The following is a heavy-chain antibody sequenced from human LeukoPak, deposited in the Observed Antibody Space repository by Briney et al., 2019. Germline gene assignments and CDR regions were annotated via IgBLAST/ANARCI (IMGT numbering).Heavy chain of an antibody. CDR1: GFTFSSYA. CDR3: AKGISYQLLFNWFDP. J-gene: IGHJ5*02. V-gene: IGHV3-23*01. D-gene: IGHD2-2*01. CDR2: ISGSGGST. Sequence: GGSLRLSCAASGFTFSSYAMSWVRQAQGKGLELVSAISGSGGSTYYADSVKGRFTISRDNSKNTLYLQMNSLRAEDTAVYYCAKGISYQLLFNWFDPWGQGTLVTVSS.